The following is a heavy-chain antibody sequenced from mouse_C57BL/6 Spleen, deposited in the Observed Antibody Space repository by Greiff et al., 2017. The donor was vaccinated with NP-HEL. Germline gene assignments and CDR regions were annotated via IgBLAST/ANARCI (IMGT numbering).Heavy chain of an antibody. J-gene: IGHJ1*03. V-gene: IGHV1-52*01. CDR3: ARSYYGSYWYFDV. CDR2: SET. D-gene: IGHD1-1*01. Sequence: SETHYHQKFKDNATLTVDKSSSTAYMQLSSLTSEDSAVYYCARSYYGSYWYFDVWGTGTTVTVSS.